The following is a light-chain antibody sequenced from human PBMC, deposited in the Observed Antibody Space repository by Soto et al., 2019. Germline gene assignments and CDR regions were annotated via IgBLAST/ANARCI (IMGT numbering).Light chain of an antibody. CDR3: SSYAASETLYV. V-gene: IGLV2-14*01. Sequence: QSALAQPASVSGSPGQSITISCTGTSSDVGAYNYVSWYQQHPGKAPKLLIFEVSSRPSGVSNRFSGSKSGSTASLTISGIQAEEEAEYYCSSYAASETLYVFGTGTKVTVL. CDR2: EVS. J-gene: IGLJ1*01. CDR1: SSDVGAYNY.